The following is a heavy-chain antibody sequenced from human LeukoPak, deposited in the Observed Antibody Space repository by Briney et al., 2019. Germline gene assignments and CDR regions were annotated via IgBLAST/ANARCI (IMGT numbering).Heavy chain of an antibody. CDR2: IYYSGST. J-gene: IGHJ5*02. V-gene: IGHV4-30-4*01. D-gene: IGHD5-12*01. CDR3: AREGYSGSGGYNWFDP. CDR1: GDFISSGDYY. Sequence: PSETLSLTCTVSGDFISSGDYYWCWVRQPPGTGLEWIGYIYYSGSTYYNPSLKSRVTISVDTSKNQFSLKLSSVTAADTAVYYCAREGYSGSGGYNWFDPWGQGTLVTVSS.